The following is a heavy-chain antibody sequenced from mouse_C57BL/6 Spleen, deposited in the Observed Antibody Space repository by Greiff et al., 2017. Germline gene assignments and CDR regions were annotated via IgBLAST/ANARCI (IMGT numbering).Heavy chain of an antibody. Sequence: EVKLVESGEGLVKPGGSLKLSCAASGFTFSSYAMSWVRQTPEKRLEWVAYLSSGGDYISYADTVQGRFTISRDNARNTLYLQMSSLKSEDTAMYYCTRERVYDYVEGFAYWGQGTLVTVSA. V-gene: IGHV5-9-1*02. D-gene: IGHD2-4*01. CDR1: GFTFSSYA. J-gene: IGHJ3*01. CDR2: LSSGGDYI. CDR3: TRERVYDYVEGFAY.